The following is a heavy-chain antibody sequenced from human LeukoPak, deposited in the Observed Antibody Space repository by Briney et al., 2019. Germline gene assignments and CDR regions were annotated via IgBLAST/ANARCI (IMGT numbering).Heavy chain of an antibody. CDR1: GDSISTGGYY. Sequence: SETLSLTCSVSGDSISTGGYYWSWIRQPPGKGLEWIGYIYHSGYSYYKPSLKSRVTISIDKSKNQFSLKLSSVTAADTAVYYCTFNLGSGSYAFDIWGQGTMVTVSS. D-gene: IGHD3-10*01. CDR3: TFNLGSGSYAFDI. CDR2: IYHSGYS. J-gene: IGHJ3*02. V-gene: IGHV4-30-2*01.